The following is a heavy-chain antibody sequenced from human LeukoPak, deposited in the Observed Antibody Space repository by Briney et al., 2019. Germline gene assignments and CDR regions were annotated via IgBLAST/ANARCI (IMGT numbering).Heavy chain of an antibody. J-gene: IGHJ6*02. CDR3: ARGRELLWFGELFQDYYYGMDV. CDR1: GGSISSGGYY. V-gene: IGHV4-30-2*01. Sequence: ASQTLSLTCTVSGGSISSGGYYWSWIRQPPGKGLEWIGEINHSGSTNYNPSLKSRVTISVDTSKNQFSLKLSSVTAADTAVYYCARGRELLWFGELFQDYYYGMDVWGQGTTVTVSS. CDR2: INHSGST. D-gene: IGHD3-10*01.